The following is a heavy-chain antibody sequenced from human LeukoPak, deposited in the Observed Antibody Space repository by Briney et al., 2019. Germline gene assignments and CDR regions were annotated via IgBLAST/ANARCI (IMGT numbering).Heavy chain of an antibody. Sequence: GGSLRLSCAASGFTFKNYAMSWVRQAPGTGLEWVSAISGSGGSTYYADSVKGRFTISRDNSKNTLYLQMNSLRAEDTAVYYCAKTEIVATSDAFDIWGQGTMVTVSS. CDR3: AKTEIVATSDAFDI. D-gene: IGHD5-12*01. V-gene: IGHV3-23*01. CDR1: GFTFKNYA. CDR2: ISGSGGST. J-gene: IGHJ3*02.